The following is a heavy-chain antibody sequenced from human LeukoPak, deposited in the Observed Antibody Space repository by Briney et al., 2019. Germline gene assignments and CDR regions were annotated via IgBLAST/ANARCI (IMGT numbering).Heavy chain of an antibody. CDR2: IYYSGST. CDR3: ARNYYFDL. Sequence: PSQTLSLTGTVSXGSISSGGYYWSWIRQHPGKGLEWIGYIYYSGSTYYNPSLKSRVTISGDTSKNQFSLRLSSVTAADTAVYYCARNYYFDLWGQGTLVTVSS. J-gene: IGHJ4*02. V-gene: IGHV4-31*03. CDR1: XGSISSGGYY.